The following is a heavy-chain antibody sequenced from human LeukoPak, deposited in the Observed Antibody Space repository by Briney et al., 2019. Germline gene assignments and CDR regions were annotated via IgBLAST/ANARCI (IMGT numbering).Heavy chain of an antibody. CDR3: ARDHSSGWYSGYFDY. V-gene: IGHV3-33*01. CDR1: GFTFSSYG. Sequence: GGSLRLSCAASGFTFSSYGMHWVRQAPGKGLEWVAVIWYDGSNKYCADSVKGRFTISRDNSKNTLYLQMNSLRAEDTAVYYCARDHSSGWYSGYFDYWGQGTLVTVSS. J-gene: IGHJ4*02. D-gene: IGHD6-19*01. CDR2: IWYDGSNK.